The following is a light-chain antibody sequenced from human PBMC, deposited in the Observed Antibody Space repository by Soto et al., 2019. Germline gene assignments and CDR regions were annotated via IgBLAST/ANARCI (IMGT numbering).Light chain of an antibody. CDR3: QQYNTYS. CDR2: KTS. J-gene: IGKJ2*01. CDR1: QSLNSW. V-gene: IGKV1-5*03. Sequence: DIQMTQSPSTLSASVGDRVSNTCRASQSLNSWLAWYQQKPGKAPKLLIYKTSTLESGVPSRFSGSGSGTEFTLTISNLQPDDFATYYCQQYNTYSFGQGTKLEIK.